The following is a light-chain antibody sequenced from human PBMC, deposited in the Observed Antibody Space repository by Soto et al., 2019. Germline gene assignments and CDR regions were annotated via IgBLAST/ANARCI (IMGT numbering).Light chain of an antibody. J-gene: IGKJ1*01. V-gene: IGKV3-15*01. CDR3: QQYDNWPWT. CDR2: GAS. Sequence: EIVMTQSPATLSVSPGEAATLSCRASQTVSYNLAWYQQKPGQAPRLLIYGASTRAAGFPARFSGSGSGTDFTLTISSLQSEDFAVYYCQQYDNWPWTFGQGTKVDIK. CDR1: QTVSYN.